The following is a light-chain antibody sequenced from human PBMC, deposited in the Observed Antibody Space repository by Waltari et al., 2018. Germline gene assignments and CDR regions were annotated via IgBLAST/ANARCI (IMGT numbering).Light chain of an antibody. CDR1: STDLGTYNL. J-gene: IGLJ1*01. CDR2: EGT. V-gene: IGLV2-23*01. CDR3: CSYAGSTTFLYV. Sequence: QSALTQPASVSGPPGQSITISCTGSSTDLGTYNLVPWYQQHPGKAPKLMIYEGTARPSGVSNRFSGSKSGNTASLTISGLQAEDEADYYCCSYAGSTTFLYVFGTGTKVTVL.